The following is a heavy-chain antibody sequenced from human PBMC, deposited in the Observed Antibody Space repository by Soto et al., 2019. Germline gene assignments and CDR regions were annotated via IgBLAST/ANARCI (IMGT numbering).Heavy chain of an antibody. Sequence: QVQLVQSGAEVKKPGASVKVSCKASGYTFRSYALHWVRQAPGQRLEWMGWINAANGNVKYSQKFQGRVTITRDTSANTAYMGLSIVRSADTAVDCCAEAGGQFDHWGQGTLVTVSS. CDR2: INAANGNV. D-gene: IGHD6-25*01. V-gene: IGHV1-3*01. J-gene: IGHJ5*02. CDR3: AEAGGQFDH. CDR1: GYTFRSYA.